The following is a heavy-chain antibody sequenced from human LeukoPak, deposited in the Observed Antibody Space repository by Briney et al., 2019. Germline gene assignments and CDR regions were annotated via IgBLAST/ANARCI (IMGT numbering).Heavy chain of an antibody. J-gene: IGHJ4*02. V-gene: IGHV3-11*04. CDR2: VSSSGSSI. D-gene: IGHD5-24*01. CDR3: ARARPRWDFDY. CDR1: GFTFSDYY. Sequence: GGSLRLSCAASGFTFSDYYMSWIRQAPGEGLEWISYVSSSGSSIYYADSVKGRFTISRDNAKRSLNLQMNSLRVEDTAVYYCARARPRWDFDYWGQGTLVTVSS.